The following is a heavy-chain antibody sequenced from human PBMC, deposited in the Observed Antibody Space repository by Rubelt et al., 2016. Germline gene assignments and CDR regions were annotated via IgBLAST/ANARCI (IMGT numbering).Heavy chain of an antibody. CDR2: IYHSGST. D-gene: IGHD6-25*01. V-gene: IGHV4-38-2*02. Sequence: QVHLQESGPGLVKPSETLSLTCTVSGYSISSGYYWGWIRQPPGKGLDWIVSIYHSGSTYYNPSLRSRVTISVDTSKNQFSLKLSSVTAADTAVYYCARDTVRGGSASAPTLFPLVSCEKSPSDTSSVAVXCLAQDF. CDR1: GYSISSGYY. J-gene: IGHJ1*01. CDR3: ARDTVRGGSASAPTLFPLVSCEKSPSDTSSVAVXCLAQDF.